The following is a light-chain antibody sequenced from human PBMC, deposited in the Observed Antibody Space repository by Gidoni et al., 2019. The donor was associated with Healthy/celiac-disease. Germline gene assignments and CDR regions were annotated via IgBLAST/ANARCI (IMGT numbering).Light chain of an antibody. CDR2: GAS. Sequence: IVMTPSPATLSVSPGERATLSCRASQSVSSNLAWYQQKPGQAPRLLIYGASTRATGSPARCSGSGAGTEFTINISSLQYEDVAVYYWQKYNNWPSLTFGGGTKVEIK. V-gene: IGKV3-15*01. CDR3: QKYNNWPSLT. J-gene: IGKJ4*01. CDR1: QSVSSN.